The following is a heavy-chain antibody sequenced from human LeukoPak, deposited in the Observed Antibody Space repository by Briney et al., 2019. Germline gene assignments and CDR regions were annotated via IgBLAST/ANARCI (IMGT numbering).Heavy chain of an antibody. CDR3: ARGLPGGQLSRYDY. D-gene: IGHD6-13*01. CDR1: GYSISSGYY. J-gene: IGHJ4*02. V-gene: IGHV4-38-2*02. CDR2: IYQSGTT. Sequence: SETLSLTCSVSGYSISSGYYWGWLRQPPGKGLGWMGIIYQSGTTYCNPSLESRVTISVDTSKNQFSLKMNSMTAADTAMYYCARGLPGGQLSRYDYWGQGTLVTVSS.